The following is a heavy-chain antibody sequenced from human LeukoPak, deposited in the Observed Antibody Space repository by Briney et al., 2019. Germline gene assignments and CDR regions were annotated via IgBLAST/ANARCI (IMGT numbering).Heavy chain of an antibody. CDR1: GGTFSSYA. CDR3: ARDRSLPNWFDP. J-gene: IGHJ5*02. Sequence: SVKVSCKASGGTFSSYAISWVRQAPGQGLEWMGGIIPIFGTANYAQKFQGRVTITADESTSTAYMELSSLRSEDTAVHYCARDRSLPNWFDPWGQGTLVTVSS. CDR2: IIPIFGTA. V-gene: IGHV1-69*13.